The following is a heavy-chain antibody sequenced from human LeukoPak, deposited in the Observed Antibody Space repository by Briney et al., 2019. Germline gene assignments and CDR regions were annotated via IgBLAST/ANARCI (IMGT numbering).Heavy chain of an antibody. CDR3: ARDTDGSLDY. CDR2: IKQDGSTK. D-gene: IGHD1-26*01. J-gene: IGHJ4*02. V-gene: IGHV3-7*01. CDR1: GFTFTNSW. Sequence: PGGSLRLSCAASGFTFTNSWMAWVRQAPGKGLEWVANIKQDGSTKHYVDSVKGRFTISRDNPKNSLYLQMNSLRADDTAVYYCARDTDGSLDYWGQGILVTVAS.